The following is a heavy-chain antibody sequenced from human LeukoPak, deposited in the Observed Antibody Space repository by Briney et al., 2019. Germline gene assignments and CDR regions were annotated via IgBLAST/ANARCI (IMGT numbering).Heavy chain of an antibody. Sequence: GGSLRLSCAASGFTFSYYGLHWVRQGPGKGLEWVAVISYDGSNKYYADSVKGRFTIARDNSKNTLYLQMSSLRAEDTAVYYCASTYSYDSSGYYPFDYWGQGTLVTVPS. CDR2: ISYDGSNK. D-gene: IGHD3-22*01. V-gene: IGHV3-30*03. CDR3: ASTYSYDSSGYYPFDY. CDR1: GFTFSYYG. J-gene: IGHJ4*02.